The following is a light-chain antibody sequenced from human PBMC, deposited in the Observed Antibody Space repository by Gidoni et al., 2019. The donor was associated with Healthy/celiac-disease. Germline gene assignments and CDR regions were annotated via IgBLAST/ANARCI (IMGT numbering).Light chain of an antibody. Sequence: DIQMTQSPSSLSASVGDRVTSTCRASQGISNYLDWYQQKPGKVPKLLIYAASTLQSGVPSRFSGSGSGTDFTLTISSLQPEDVATYYFQKYNSAPFTFGPGTKVDIK. CDR2: AAS. V-gene: IGKV1-27*01. J-gene: IGKJ3*01. CDR1: QGISNY. CDR3: QKYNSAPFT.